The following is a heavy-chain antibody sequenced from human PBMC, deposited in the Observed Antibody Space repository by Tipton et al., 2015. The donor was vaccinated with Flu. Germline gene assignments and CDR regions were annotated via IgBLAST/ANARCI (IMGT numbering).Heavy chain of an antibody. CDR2: IKQDGSEK. CDR3: ARLGYCSGGSCYRNFDY. Sequence: SLRLSCAASGFTFSSYWMSWVRQAPGKGLEWVANIKQDGSEKYYVDSVKGRFTISRDNAKNSLYLQMNSLRAEDTAAYYCARLGYCSGGSCYRNFDYWGQGTLVTVSS. CDR1: GFTFSSYW. V-gene: IGHV3-7*01. D-gene: IGHD2-15*01. J-gene: IGHJ4*02.